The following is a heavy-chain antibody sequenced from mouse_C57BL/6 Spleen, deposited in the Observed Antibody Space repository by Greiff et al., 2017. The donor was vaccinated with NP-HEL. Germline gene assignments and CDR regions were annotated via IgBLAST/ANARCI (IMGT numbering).Heavy chain of an antibody. CDR1: GYTFTDYY. V-gene: IGHV1-76*01. Sequence: QVQLQQSGAELVRPGASVKLSCKASGYTFTDYYINWVKQRPGQGLEWIARIYPGSGNTYYNEKFKGKATLTAEKSSSTAYMQLSSLTSEDSAVYFCAREAYYSNYFYFDYWGQGTTLTVSS. D-gene: IGHD2-5*01. CDR3: AREAYYSNYFYFDY. CDR2: IYPGSGNT. J-gene: IGHJ2*01.